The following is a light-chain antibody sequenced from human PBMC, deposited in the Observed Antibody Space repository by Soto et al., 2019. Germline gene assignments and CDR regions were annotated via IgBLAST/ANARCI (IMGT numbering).Light chain of an antibody. CDR3: QQRSNWPYT. V-gene: IGKV3-11*01. J-gene: IGKJ2*01. CDR2: DAS. CDR1: QSVSSY. Sequence: EIVLTQSPATLSLSPGERATLSCRASQSVSSYLAWYQQKPGQAPRLLIYDASNRATGIPARFSGSGSGTDFTLTISSLAPEDFAVYYCQQRSNWPYTCGQGTKLEIK.